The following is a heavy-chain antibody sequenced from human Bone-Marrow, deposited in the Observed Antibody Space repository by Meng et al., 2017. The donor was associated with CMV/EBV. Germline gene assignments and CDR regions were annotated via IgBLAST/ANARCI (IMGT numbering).Heavy chain of an antibody. CDR2: ISAYNGGT. Sequence: ASVKVSCKASGYTFNSYGISWVRQAPGQGLEWMGWISAYNGGTNYAQNLLGRVTMTIDTSTTTAYMELRSLRSDDTAVYYCARRLYCSSTSCFELEPWGQGTLVTVSS. V-gene: IGHV1-18*01. J-gene: IGHJ4*02. CDR3: ARRLYCSSTSCFELEP. CDR1: GYTFNSYG. D-gene: IGHD2-2*01.